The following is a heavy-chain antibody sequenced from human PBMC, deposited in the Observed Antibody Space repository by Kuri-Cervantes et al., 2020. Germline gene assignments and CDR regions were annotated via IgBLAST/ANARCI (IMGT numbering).Heavy chain of an antibody. CDR2: IKRDGSEK. V-gene: IGHV3-7*03. CDR3: ARDRAAIEVTDAFDI. D-gene: IGHD2-21*02. Sequence: GESLKISCAASGFTFSSYWMSWVRQAPGKGLEWVANIKRDGSEKYYVDSVKGRFTISRDNAKNSLYLQMNSLRAEDTAVYYCARDRAAIEVTDAFDIWGQGTMVTVSS. CDR1: GFTFSSYW. J-gene: IGHJ3*02.